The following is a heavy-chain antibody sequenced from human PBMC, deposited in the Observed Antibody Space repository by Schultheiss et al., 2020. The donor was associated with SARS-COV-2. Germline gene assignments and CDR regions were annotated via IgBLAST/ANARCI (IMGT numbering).Heavy chain of an antibody. J-gene: IGHJ6*02. CDR3: ARVNCSGGSCYSVYYYYGMDV. CDR1: GYTFINYG. CDR2: ISASNGNT. D-gene: IGHD2-15*01. Sequence: ASVKVSCKTSGYTFINYGITWVRQAPGQGLEWMGWISASNGNTKYAQNLQGRVTMTTDTSTRTAYMELSSLRSEDTAVYYCARVNCSGGSCYSVYYYYGMDVWGQGTTVTVSS. V-gene: IGHV1-18*01.